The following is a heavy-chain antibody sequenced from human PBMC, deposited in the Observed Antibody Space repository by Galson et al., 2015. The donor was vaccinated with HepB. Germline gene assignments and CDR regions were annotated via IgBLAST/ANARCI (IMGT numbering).Heavy chain of an antibody. CDR1: GDSVSSNSAT. CDR3: ARESPGIAARDLYYSYYYMDI. D-gene: IGHD6-6*01. Sequence: CAISGDSVSSNSATWNWIRQSPSRGLEWLGRTHYRSKWYNDYAVSVKSRITINPDTSKNQFSLQVKSVTPEDTAVYYCARESPGIAARDLYYSYYYMDIWGKGTTVTVSS. V-gene: IGHV6-1*01. CDR2: THYRSKWYN. J-gene: IGHJ6*03.